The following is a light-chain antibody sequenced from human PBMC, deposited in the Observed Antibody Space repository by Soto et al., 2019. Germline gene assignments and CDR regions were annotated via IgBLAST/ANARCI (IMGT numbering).Light chain of an antibody. Sequence: QSALTQPPSASGSPGQSVTISCTGTSSDVGGYNYVSWYQQLPGNAPKLIIYDVSTRPSGVPDRFSGSKSGNTASLTVSGLQAEDEADYYCSSYAGSNIFVVFGGGTQLTVL. V-gene: IGLV2-8*01. CDR3: SSYAGSNIFVV. J-gene: IGLJ7*01. CDR1: SSDVGGYNY. CDR2: DVS.